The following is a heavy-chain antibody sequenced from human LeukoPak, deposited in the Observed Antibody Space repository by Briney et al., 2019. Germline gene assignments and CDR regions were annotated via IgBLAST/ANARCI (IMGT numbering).Heavy chain of an antibody. J-gene: IGHJ6*03. V-gene: IGHV4-30-4*07. CDR1: GGSISSSSYS. Sequence: SSETLSLTCTVSGGSISSSSYSWTWIRQPPGKGLECIGHIYYSGTTYYNPYLKSRVTISLDTSKNQFSLRLTSVTAADTAVYYCARGSSSWLDYYIDVWAKGTTVTVSS. D-gene: IGHD6-13*01. CDR3: ARGSSSWLDYYIDV. CDR2: IYYSGTT.